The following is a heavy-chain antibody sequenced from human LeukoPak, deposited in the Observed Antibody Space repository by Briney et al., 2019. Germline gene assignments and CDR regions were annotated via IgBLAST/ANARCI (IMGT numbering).Heavy chain of an antibody. D-gene: IGHD6-13*01. CDR2: ISAYNGNT. Sequence: GASVKVSCKASGYTFTSYGISWVRQAPGQGLEWMGWISAYNGNTNYAQKLQGRVTMTTDTSTSTAYMELSSLRSEDTAVYYCARGTAGIAAGGGYYYYYMDVWGKGTTVTVSS. J-gene: IGHJ6*03. CDR3: ARGTAGIAAGGGYYYYYMDV. CDR1: GYTFTSYG. V-gene: IGHV1-18*01.